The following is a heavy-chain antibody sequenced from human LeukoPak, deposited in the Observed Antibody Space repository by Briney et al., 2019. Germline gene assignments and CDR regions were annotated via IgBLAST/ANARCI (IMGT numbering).Heavy chain of an antibody. D-gene: IGHD2-2*01. CDR1: GGSFSGYY. Sequence: SETLSLTCAVYGGSFSGYYWRWIRQPPGKGLEWIGEINHSGSTNYNPSLKSRVTISVDTSKNQFSLKLSSVTAADTAVYYCARRRVPAAIYYYYYTDVWGKGTTVTVSS. CDR3: ARRRVPAAIYYYYYTDV. J-gene: IGHJ6*03. V-gene: IGHV4-34*01. CDR2: INHSGST.